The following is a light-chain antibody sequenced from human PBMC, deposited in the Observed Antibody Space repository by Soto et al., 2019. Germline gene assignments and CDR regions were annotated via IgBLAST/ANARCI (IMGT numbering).Light chain of an antibody. J-gene: IGKJ2*01. Sequence: EIGLTQSPGTLSLSPGERATLSCRASQSVSSSYLAWYQQKPGQAPRLLIYGASSRATGIPDRFSGSESGTDFTLTISTLEPEDFAVYYCQQYGSSPLYTFGEGPKLEIK. CDR3: QQYGSSPLYT. CDR2: GAS. CDR1: QSVSSSY. V-gene: IGKV3-20*01.